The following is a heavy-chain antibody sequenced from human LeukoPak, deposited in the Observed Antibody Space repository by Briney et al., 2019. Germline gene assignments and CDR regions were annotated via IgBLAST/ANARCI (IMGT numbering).Heavy chain of an antibody. J-gene: IGHJ6*02. CDR1: GFTFSSYA. V-gene: IGHV3-23*01. D-gene: IGHD4-17*01. CDR2: ISGSGGST. Sequence: GGSLRLSCAASGFTFSSYAMSWVRQAPGKGLEWVSVISGSGGSTYYADSVKGRFTISRDNSKNTLYLQMNSLRAEDTAVYYCAKLQSDGLRTYYGMDVWGQGTTVTVSS. CDR3: AKLQSDGLRTYYGMDV.